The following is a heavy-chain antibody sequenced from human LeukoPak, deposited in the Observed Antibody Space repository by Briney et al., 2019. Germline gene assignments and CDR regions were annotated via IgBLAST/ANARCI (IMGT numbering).Heavy chain of an antibody. V-gene: IGHV3-23*01. CDR2: ISSTGGTT. CDR3: AKNGDRGAYCTGGTCYPYFYYYMDV. Sequence: GGSLRLSCAASGFTFSTYAMSWVRQAPGKGLEWVSSISSTGGTTYYADSVKGRFTISRDNSKNTLYLQMNSLRAEDTAIYYCAKNGDRGAYCTGGTCYPYFYYYMDVWGKGTTVTI. CDR1: GFTFSTYA. D-gene: IGHD2-15*01. J-gene: IGHJ6*03.